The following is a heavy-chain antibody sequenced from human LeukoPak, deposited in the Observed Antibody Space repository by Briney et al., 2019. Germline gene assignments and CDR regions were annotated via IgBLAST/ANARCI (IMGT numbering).Heavy chain of an antibody. CDR3: ARSHSSSSSGTFDY. V-gene: IGHV1-69*13. Sequence: ASVKVSCKASGGTFSSYAISWVRQAPGQGLEWMGGIIPIFGTANYAQKFQGRVTITADESTSTAYMELSSLRSEDTAVYYCARSHSSSSSGTFDYWGQGTLVTVSS. CDR2: IIPIFGTA. CDR1: GGTFSSYA. D-gene: IGHD6-6*01. J-gene: IGHJ4*02.